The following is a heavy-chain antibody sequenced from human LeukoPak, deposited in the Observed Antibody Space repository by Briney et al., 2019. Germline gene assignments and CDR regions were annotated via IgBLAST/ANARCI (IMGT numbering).Heavy chain of an antibody. D-gene: IGHD6-13*01. CDR2: IKQDGHEE. Sequence: GGSLRLSCAASGFSFSTYYMSWVRQAPGKGLEWVANIKQDGHEENYADTVKGRFTISRDNAKNTLYLQMSSLRAEDTAVYYCVKEGIPGYSSSWYGVDYWGQGTLVTVSS. J-gene: IGHJ4*02. CDR1: GFSFSTYY. CDR3: VKEGIPGYSSSWYGVDY. V-gene: IGHV3-7*01.